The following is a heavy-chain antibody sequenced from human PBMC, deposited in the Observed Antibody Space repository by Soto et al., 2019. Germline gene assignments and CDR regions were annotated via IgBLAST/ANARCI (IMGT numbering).Heavy chain of an antibody. CDR1: GFTFSSNW. D-gene: IGHD1-26*01. Sequence: EVQLLESGGGLVQPGGSLRLSCAAFGFTFSSNWMHWVRQVPGKGLVWVSRLNSDGSSTSYADSVKGRFTISRDNAKNTLYLQMNTLRAEDTAVYYCGKAVGWAPVDHWGQGTLVTVSS. CDR2: LNSDGSST. CDR3: GKAVGWAPVDH. J-gene: IGHJ4*02. V-gene: IGHV3-74*02.